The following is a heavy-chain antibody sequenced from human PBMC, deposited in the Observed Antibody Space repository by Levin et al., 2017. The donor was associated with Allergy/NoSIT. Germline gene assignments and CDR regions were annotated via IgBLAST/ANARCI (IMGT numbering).Heavy chain of an antibody. CDR2: VNGYNDNT. Sequence: GASVKVSCKASGYTVTNYGISWVRQAPGQGPEWMGWVNGYNDNTNYAQKFQGRVTMITHRSTSTAYMELRSLRSDDTAVYYCARTRGLGAVPHGDYWGQRTLVTVSS. CDR1: GYTVTNYG. J-gene: IGHJ4*02. D-gene: IGHD3-16*01. V-gene: IGHV1-18*01. CDR3: ARTRGLGAVPHGDY.